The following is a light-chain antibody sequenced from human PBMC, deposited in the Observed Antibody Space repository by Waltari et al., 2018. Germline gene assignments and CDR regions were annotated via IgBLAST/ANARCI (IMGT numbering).Light chain of an antibody. Sequence: DIVLTPSPDSLPVSLGEKATINCTSSRSVLYRSDNENYLAWYPQKPGQPPKLLISWASTRAFGVPDRFSGSGSGTDFTLTISSLQAEDVAVYYCQQCFNLPYTFGQGTRVDIK. J-gene: IGKJ2*01. V-gene: IGKV4-1*01. CDR3: QQCFNLPYT. CDR2: WAS. CDR1: RSVLYRSDNENY.